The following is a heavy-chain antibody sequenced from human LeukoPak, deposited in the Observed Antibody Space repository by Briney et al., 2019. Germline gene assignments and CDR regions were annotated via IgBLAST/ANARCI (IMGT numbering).Heavy chain of an antibody. J-gene: IGHJ4*02. CDR3: VRGYGGNTFDY. D-gene: IGHD4/OR15-4a*01. CDR1: GFTFSSYR. V-gene: IGHV3-74*01. CDR2: IKSDASST. Sequence: GGCLRLSCAASGFTFSSYRMHSVRQAPGKGLVWVSRIKSDASSTSYADAVKGPYTISRDNAKNTLYLQMNRLRAEDTAVYYCVRGYGGNTFDYWGQGTLATVSS.